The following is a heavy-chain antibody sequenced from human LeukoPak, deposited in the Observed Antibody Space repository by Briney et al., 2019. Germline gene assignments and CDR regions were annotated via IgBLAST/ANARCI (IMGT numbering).Heavy chain of an antibody. CDR3: AKAQPATGYCSGGSCYGVDS. D-gene: IGHD2-15*01. J-gene: IGHJ4*02. CDR2: IRYDGNNK. CDR1: GFTFSSYG. V-gene: IGHV3-30*02. Sequence: AGGSLRLSCAASGFTFSSYGLHWVRQAPGTGLQWVALIRYDGNNKYYADSVKGRFTISRDNSNNRLYLQMNSLRAEDTSVYYCAKAQPATGYCSGGSCYGVDSWGQGTLVTVSS.